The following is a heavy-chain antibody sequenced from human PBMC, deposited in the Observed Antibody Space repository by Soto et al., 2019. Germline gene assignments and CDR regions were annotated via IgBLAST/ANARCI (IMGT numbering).Heavy chain of an antibody. CDR1: GFTFSNYA. V-gene: IGHV3-23*01. J-gene: IGHJ4*02. CDR2: VSATAGTT. Sequence: QAGGSLRLSCAASGFTFSNYAMSWVRQAPGKGLEWVSLVSATAGTTYYTDSVKGRFTISRDNSKNTLYLQMNSLRVEDTAVYYCAREEYSAHFFDYWGQGTLVTVSS. CDR3: AREEYSAHFFDY. D-gene: IGHD5-18*01.